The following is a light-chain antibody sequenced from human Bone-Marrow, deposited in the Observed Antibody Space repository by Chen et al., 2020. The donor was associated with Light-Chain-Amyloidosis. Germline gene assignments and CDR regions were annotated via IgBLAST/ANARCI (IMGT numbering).Light chain of an antibody. CDR2: EDD. J-gene: IGLJ3*02. CDR3: QSYQGSSQGV. Sequence: NFMLTQPHSVSESPGKTVIISCTRSSGSIATNYVQWYQQRPGSSPTTVIYEDDQRPSGVPDRFSGSIDRSSNSASLTISGLKTEDEADYDCQSYQGSSQGVFGGGTKLTGL. CDR1: SGSIATNY. V-gene: IGLV6-57*01.